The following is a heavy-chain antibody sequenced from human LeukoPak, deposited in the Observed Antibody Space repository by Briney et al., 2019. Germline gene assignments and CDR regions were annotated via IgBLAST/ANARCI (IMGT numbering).Heavy chain of an antibody. CDR3: ARDSRDGYFDY. D-gene: IGHD5-24*01. Sequence: GGTLRLSCAASGFTFTNYAMSWVRQAPGKGLEWLSSISSSGGSTYYADSVKGRFTVSRDNAKNSLYLQMNSLRAEDTAVYYCARDSRDGYFDYWGQGTLVTVSS. V-gene: IGHV3-23*01. CDR1: GFTFTNYA. J-gene: IGHJ4*02. CDR2: ISSSGGST.